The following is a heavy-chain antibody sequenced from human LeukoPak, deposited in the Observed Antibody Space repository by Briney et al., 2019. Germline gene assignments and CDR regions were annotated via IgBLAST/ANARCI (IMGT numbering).Heavy chain of an antibody. J-gene: IGHJ6*02. CDR1: GGSFSGYY. CDR3: ARGRAGIKYSHYSNYYYGMDV. D-gene: IGHD4-11*01. Sequence: SETLSLTCAVYGGSFSGYYWSWIRQPPGKGLEWIGEINHSGSTNYNPSLKSRVTISVDTSKNQFSLKLSSVTAADTAVYYCARGRAGIKYSHYSNYYYGMDVWGQGTTVAVSS. CDR2: INHSGST. V-gene: IGHV4-34*01.